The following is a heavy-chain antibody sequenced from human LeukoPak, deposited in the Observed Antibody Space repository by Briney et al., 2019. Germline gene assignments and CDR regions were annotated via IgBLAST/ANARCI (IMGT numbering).Heavy chain of an antibody. CDR2: IIPILGIA. CDR1: GGTFSSYA. V-gene: IGHV1-69*04. Sequence: SVKVSCTASGGTFSSYAISWVRQAPGQGLEWMGRIIPILGIANYAQKFQGRVTITADKSTSTAYMELSSLRSEDTAVYYCARGGISSSSANFGYWGQGTLVTVSS. J-gene: IGHJ4*02. D-gene: IGHD6-6*01. CDR3: ARGGISSSSANFGY.